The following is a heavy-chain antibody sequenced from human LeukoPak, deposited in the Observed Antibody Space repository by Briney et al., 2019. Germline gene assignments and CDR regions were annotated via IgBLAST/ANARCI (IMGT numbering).Heavy chain of an antibody. J-gene: IGHJ6*03. V-gene: IGHV6-1*01. CDR1: GDSVSSNSAV. D-gene: IGHD6-13*01. CDR3: ARVGKRMAAAGDYYFYMDV. Sequence: SQTLSLTCAISGDSVSSNSAVWNWIRQSPSRGLEWLGRTYYRSKWYNDYAVSVKSRITINPDTSKNQFSLQLNSVTPEDTAVYYCARVGKRMAAAGDYYFYMDVWGKGTTVTIPS. CDR2: TYYRSKWYN.